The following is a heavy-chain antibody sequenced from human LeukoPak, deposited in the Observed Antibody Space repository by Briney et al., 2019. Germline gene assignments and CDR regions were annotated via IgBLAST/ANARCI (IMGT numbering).Heavy chain of an antibody. J-gene: IGHJ6*02. V-gene: IGHV4-59*01. CDR1: GGSISSYY. D-gene: IGHD4-11*01. CDR3: ARLSASVTTSYYYYGMDV. CDR2: IYYSGSA. Sequence: ASETLSLTCTVSGGSISSYYWSWIRQPPGKGLEWIGYIYYSGSANYNPSLKSRVTISVDTSKNQFSLKLSSVTAADTAVYYCARLSASVTTSYYYYGMDVWGQGTTVTVSS.